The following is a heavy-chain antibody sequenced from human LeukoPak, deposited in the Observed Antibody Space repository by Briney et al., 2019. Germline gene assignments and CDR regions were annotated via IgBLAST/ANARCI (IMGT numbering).Heavy chain of an antibody. J-gene: IGHJ2*01. CDR2: INGDGTRT. CDR1: GFTFSSYW. D-gene: IGHD3-16*01. Sequence: GGSLRLSCAASGFTFSSYWMHWVRQAPGKGLVWVSRINGDGTRTNYADSVKGRFAISRDNAENTVNLQIYSLKAEDTAVYYCARGVPGGWYFDLWGRATLVTVSS. CDR3: ARGVPGGWYFDL. V-gene: IGHV3-74*01.